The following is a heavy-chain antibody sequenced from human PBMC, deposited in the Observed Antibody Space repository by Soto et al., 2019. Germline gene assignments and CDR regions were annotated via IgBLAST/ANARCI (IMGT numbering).Heavy chain of an antibody. V-gene: IGHV3-74*01. Sequence: EVQLVESGGGLGQPGGSLRLSCAASGFTFSSYWMHWVRQAPGKGLVWVSRINSDGSSTFYADSVKGRFTISRDNAENKVYMQMHSVRAADTAVYSSARSREGYSYGIDWGQGTLVTVSS. CDR1: GFTFSSYW. CDR3: ARSREGYSYGID. CDR2: INSDGSST. D-gene: IGHD5-18*01. J-gene: IGHJ4*02.